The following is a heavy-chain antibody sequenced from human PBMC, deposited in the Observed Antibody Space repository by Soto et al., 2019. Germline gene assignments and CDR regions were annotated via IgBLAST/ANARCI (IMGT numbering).Heavy chain of an antibody. J-gene: IGHJ5*02. Sequence: QVQIVQSGAEVKKPGASVKVSCKASGYTFTSYAMHWVRQAPGQRLEWMGWINAGNGNTKYSQKFQGRVTITRDTSASTAYMELSSLRSEDTAVYYCERVCSGGSCYCNWFDPWGQGTLVTVSS. V-gene: IGHV1-3*01. D-gene: IGHD2-15*01. CDR1: GYTFTSYA. CDR2: INAGNGNT. CDR3: ERVCSGGSCYCNWFDP.